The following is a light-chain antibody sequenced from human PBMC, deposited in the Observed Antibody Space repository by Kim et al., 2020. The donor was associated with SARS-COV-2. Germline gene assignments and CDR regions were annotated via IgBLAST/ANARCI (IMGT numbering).Light chain of an antibody. V-gene: IGKV3-11*01. Sequence: EIVLTQSPATLSLSPGERATLSCRASQSVSSYLAWYQQKPGQAPRLLIYDASNRATGIPARFSGSGSGTDFTLTISSLEPEGFAVYYCQQRSNWPLSFGRGTRLEIK. CDR2: DAS. J-gene: IGKJ5*01. CDR3: QQRSNWPLS. CDR1: QSVSSY.